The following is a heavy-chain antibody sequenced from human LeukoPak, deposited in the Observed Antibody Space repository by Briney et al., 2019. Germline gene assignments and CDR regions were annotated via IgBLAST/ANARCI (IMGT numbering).Heavy chain of an antibody. V-gene: IGHV1-46*01. Sequence: ASVKASCKTFGYTFTRDYMYCVRQGPGHWLEWMGIINPSGGSTSYAQKFQGRVTMTRDTSTSTVYMELSSLRSEDTAVYYCARDSSTSCYDYWGQGTLVTVSS. CDR1: GYTFTRDY. D-gene: IGHD2-2*01. CDR2: INPSGGST. CDR3: ARDSSTSCYDY. J-gene: IGHJ4*02.